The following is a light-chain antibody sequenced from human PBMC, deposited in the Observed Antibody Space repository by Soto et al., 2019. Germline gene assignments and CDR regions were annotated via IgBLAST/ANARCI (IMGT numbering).Light chain of an antibody. Sequence: DIQMTQSPSTLSASVGDRVTITCRASQSISSWLAWYQQKPGKAPKLLIYKASNLGSGVPSRFSGSGSGADFTLTISILQPDDFATYCRQQYSTYPLTFGGGTKVEIK. J-gene: IGKJ4*01. CDR2: KAS. CDR1: QSISSW. V-gene: IGKV1-5*03. CDR3: QQYSTYPLT.